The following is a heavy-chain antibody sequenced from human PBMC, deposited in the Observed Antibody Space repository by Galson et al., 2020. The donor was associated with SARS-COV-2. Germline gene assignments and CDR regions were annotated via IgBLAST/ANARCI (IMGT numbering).Heavy chain of an antibody. CDR3: ARDLGVPAATLDY. CDR2: IPYAGSNK. Sequence: GESMKISCAASVTITSSYAMHWVRPPPGEGLEWGAVIPYAGSNKYYADSEKGRFTISRDNTKNTLYLHMNSLRAEDTAVYDCARDLGVPAATLDYWGQGTLVTVSS. V-gene: IGHV3-30*04. J-gene: IGHJ4*02. CDR1: VTITSSYA. D-gene: IGHD2-2*01.